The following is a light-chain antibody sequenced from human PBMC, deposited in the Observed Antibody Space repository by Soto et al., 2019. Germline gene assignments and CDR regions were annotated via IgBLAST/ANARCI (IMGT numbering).Light chain of an antibody. CDR2: DVS. V-gene: IGLV2-14*01. CDR3: SSYTSSSALGVV. CDR1: SSDVGGYNY. Sequence: QSALTQPASVSGSPGQSITISCTGTSSDVGGYNYVSWYQQHPCKAPKLMIYDVSNRPSGASNRFSGSKSGNTAYLTISGLQAEDEADYYCSSYTSSSALGVVFGGGTKLTVL. J-gene: IGLJ2*01.